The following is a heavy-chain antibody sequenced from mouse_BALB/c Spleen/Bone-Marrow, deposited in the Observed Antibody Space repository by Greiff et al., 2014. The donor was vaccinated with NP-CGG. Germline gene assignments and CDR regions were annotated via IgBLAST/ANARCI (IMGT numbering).Heavy chain of an antibody. D-gene: IGHD2-2*01. CDR2: ISSGGST. Sequence: EVKLVESGGGLVKPGGSLKLSCAASGFTFSSYAMSWVRQTPEKRLEWVASISSGGSTYYPDSAKGRFTISRDNARNILYLQMSSLRSEDTAMYYCAREMVTGFAYWGQGTLVTVSA. CDR3: AREMVTGFAY. V-gene: IGHV5-6-5*01. CDR1: GFTFSSYA. J-gene: IGHJ3*01.